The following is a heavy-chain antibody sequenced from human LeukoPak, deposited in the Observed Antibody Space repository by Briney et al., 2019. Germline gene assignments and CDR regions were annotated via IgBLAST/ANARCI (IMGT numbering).Heavy chain of an antibody. J-gene: IGHJ4*02. CDR2: ISSSSSTI. D-gene: IGHD6-13*01. CDR1: GFTFSSYS. Sequence: GGSLRLSCAASGFTFSSYSMNWVRQAPGKGLEWVSYISSSSSTIYYADSVKGRFTISRDNSKNSLYLQMNSLRAEDTAVYYCASSSYSSSWSFDYWGQGTLVTVSS. V-gene: IGHV3-48*01. CDR3: ASSSYSSSWSFDY.